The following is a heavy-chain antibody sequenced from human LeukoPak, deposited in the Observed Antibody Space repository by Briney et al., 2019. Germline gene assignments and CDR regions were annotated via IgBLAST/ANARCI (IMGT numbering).Heavy chain of an antibody. CDR2: ISGTGGST. Sequence: GGSLRLSCAASGFTFSSFAMSWVRQAPGKGLAWVSSISGTGGSTHYADSVKGRFTISRDRSKNTLYLQMNSLRAEDTAIYYCAKNREIVTTTPIDCWGQGTLVGVSS. CDR1: GFTFSSFA. D-gene: IGHD5-12*01. V-gene: IGHV3-23*01. CDR3: AKNREIVTTTPIDC. J-gene: IGHJ4*02.